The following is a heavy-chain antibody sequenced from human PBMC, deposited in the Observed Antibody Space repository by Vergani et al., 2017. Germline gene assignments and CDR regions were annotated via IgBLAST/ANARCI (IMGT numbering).Heavy chain of an antibody. J-gene: IGHJ3*02. Sequence: VQLVESGGGLVQPGGSLRVSCAASGFTFSDHYIDWVRQAPGKGLEWVGRSRNKANSYSTEYAASVKGRFTISRDESRNSLYLQMNSLRTEDTAVYYCTSCLTYSSSRYDAFDIWGQGVMVTVSA. CDR2: SRNKANSYST. CDR3: TSCLTYSSSRYDAFDI. D-gene: IGHD6-13*01. CDR1: GFTFSDHY. V-gene: IGHV3-72*01.